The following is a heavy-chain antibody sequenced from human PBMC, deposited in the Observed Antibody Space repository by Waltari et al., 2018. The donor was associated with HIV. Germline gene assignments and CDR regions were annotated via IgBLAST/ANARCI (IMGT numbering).Heavy chain of an antibody. D-gene: IGHD3-16*01. J-gene: IGHJ4*02. CDR1: GYTFSDNY. Sequence: QVQLVQSGAVVKKPGASVKVSCKTSGYTFSDNYIHWMRQAPGQGPEWMGWINPNSGGTNYAQRFQDRVTLTRDTHISTVFMDLSRLASDDTAVYYCARVPQGRLGELSTYYFDYWGQGSLVNVSS. V-gene: IGHV1-2*02. CDR3: ARVPQGRLGELSTYYFDY. CDR2: INPNSGGT.